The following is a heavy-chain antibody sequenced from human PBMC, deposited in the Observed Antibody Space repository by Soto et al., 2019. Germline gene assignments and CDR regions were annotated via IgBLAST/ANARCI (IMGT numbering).Heavy chain of an antibody. J-gene: IGHJ6*02. Sequence: ASVKVSCKASGYTFTSYGISWVRQAPGQGLEWMGWISAYNGNTNYAQKLQGRVTMTTDTSTSTAYMELRSLRSDDKAVYYCAYSSSWYDYYYYGMDVWGQGTTVTVSS. V-gene: IGHV1-18*04. CDR2: ISAYNGNT. D-gene: IGHD6-13*01. CDR3: AYSSSWYDYYYYGMDV. CDR1: GYTFTSYG.